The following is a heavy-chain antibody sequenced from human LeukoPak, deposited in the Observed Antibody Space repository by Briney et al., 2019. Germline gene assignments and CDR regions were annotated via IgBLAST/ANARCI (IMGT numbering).Heavy chain of an antibody. CDR2: INTDGSSK. CDR3: ARGLDGDYF. V-gene: IGHV3-74*01. CDR1: GFTFSNYW. J-gene: IGHJ4*02. D-gene: IGHD4-17*01. Sequence: GGSLRLSCTASGFTFSNYWMHWVRQAPGKGLVWVSRINTDGSSKSYADSVKGRFTISRDNAKNTLYLQVNSLRDEDTAVYYCARGLDGDYFWGQGTLVTVSS.